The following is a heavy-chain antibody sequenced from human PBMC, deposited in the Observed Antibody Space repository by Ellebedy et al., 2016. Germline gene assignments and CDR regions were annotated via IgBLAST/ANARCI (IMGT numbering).Heavy chain of an antibody. V-gene: IGHV4-34*01. J-gene: IGHJ6*02. D-gene: IGHD2-2*01. Sequence: SETLSLTCAVYGGSFSGYYWSWIRQPPGKGLEWIGEINHSGSTNYNPSLKSRVTISVDTSKNQFSLKLSSVTAADTAVYYCARGGIVVVPAARTYYYYGMDVWGQGTTVTVSS. CDR1: GGSFSGYY. CDR2: INHSGST. CDR3: ARGGIVVVPAARTYYYYGMDV.